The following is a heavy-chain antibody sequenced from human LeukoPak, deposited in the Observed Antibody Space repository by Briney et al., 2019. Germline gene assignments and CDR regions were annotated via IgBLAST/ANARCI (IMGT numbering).Heavy chain of an antibody. V-gene: IGHV1-2*02. Sequence: ASVKVSCKASGYTFTAYYMHWVRQAPGQGLEWMGWINPNTGGTSYPQKFQGRVTMTRDTSIITAYMELSRLRSDATAVYYCALGCSDTSCYRWATNVWGQGTTVTVSS. CDR3: ALGCSDTSCYRWATNV. CDR1: GYTFTAYY. J-gene: IGHJ6*02. CDR2: INPNTGGT. D-gene: IGHD2-2*01.